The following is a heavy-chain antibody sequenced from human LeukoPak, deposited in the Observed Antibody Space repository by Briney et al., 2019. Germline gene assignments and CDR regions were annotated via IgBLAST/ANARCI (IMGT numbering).Heavy chain of an antibody. J-gene: IGHJ6*02. CDR1: GYTFTSYG. CDR2: ISAYNGNT. V-gene: IGHV1-18*01. CDR3: ASTQEGLERRGPYGMDV. D-gene: IGHD1-1*01. Sequence: ASVKVSCKASGYTFTSYGISWVRQAPGQGLEWMGWISAYNGNTNYAQKLQGRVTMTTDTSTSTAYMELRSLRSDDTAVYYCASTQEGLERRGPYGMDVWGQGTTVTVSS.